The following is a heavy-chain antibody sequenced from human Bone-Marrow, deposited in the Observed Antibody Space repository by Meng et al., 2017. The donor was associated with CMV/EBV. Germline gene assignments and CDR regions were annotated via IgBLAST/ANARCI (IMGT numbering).Heavy chain of an antibody. CDR1: GFTFSSYA. V-gene: IGHV4-34*01. J-gene: IGHJ4*02. D-gene: IGHD2-21*01. CDR2: INHSGST. CDR3: ARDFLLPIAILDY. Sequence: SETLSLTCAASGFTFSSYAMSWIRQPPGKGLEWIGEINHSGSTNYNPSLKSRVTISLDTSKNKFSLKVTSVTAADTAVYYCARDFLLPIAILDYWGQGTLVTVAS.